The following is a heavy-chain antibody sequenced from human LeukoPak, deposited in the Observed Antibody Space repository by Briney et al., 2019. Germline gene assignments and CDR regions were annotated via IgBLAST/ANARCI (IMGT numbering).Heavy chain of an antibody. CDR2: IYYSGST. Sequence: SETLSLTCTVSGGSISSYYWSWIRQPPGKGLEWIGYIYYSGSTNYNPSLKSRVTISVDTSKNQFSLKLSSVTAADTAVYYCARSAPSMITFGGVIVGTYYFDYWGQGTLVTVSS. J-gene: IGHJ4*02. D-gene: IGHD3-16*02. CDR1: GGSISSYY. CDR3: ARSAPSMITFGGVIVGTYYFDY. V-gene: IGHV4-59*08.